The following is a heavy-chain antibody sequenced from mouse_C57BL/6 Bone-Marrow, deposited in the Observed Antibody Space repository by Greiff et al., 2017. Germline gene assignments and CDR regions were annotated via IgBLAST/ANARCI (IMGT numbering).Heavy chain of an antibody. CDR2: IDPETGGT. CDR3: TRGGVTVVFDY. J-gene: IGHJ2*01. D-gene: IGHD1-1*01. V-gene: IGHV1-15*01. Sequence: VQRVESGAELVRPGASVTLSCKASGYTFTDYEMHWVKQTPVHGLEWIGAIDPETGGTAYNQKFKGKAILTTDKSSSTAYMELRSLTSEDSAVYYCTRGGVTVVFDYWGQGTTLTVSS. CDR1: GYTFTDYE.